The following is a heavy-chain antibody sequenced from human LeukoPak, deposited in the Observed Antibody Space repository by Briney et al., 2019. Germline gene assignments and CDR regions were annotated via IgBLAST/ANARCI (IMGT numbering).Heavy chain of an antibody. CDR3: AARSRGYSSSWY. Sequence: PGGSLRLSCAASGFTFSSYAMSWVRQAPGKGLEWVSVIYSGGSTYYADSVKGRFTISRDNSKNTLYLQMNSLRAEDTAVYYCAARSRGYSSSWYWGQGTLVTVSS. J-gene: IGHJ4*02. V-gene: IGHV3-53*01. CDR1: GFTFSSYA. CDR2: IYSGGST. D-gene: IGHD6-13*01.